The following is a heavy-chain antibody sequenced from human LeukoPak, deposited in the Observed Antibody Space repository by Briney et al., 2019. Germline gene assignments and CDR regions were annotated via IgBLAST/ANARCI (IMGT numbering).Heavy chain of an antibody. CDR2: ISSSGGTT. V-gene: IGHV3-48*03. CDR3: ARDTRGFDY. J-gene: IGHJ4*02. Sequence: GGSLGLSCAASGFTFNSFEMNWVRQAPGKGLEWVSYISSSGGTTYYADSVKGRFAISRDNAKNSLYLQMNSLRVEDTALYYCARDTRGFDYWGQGTLVTVSS. CDR1: GFTFNSFE. D-gene: IGHD3-10*01.